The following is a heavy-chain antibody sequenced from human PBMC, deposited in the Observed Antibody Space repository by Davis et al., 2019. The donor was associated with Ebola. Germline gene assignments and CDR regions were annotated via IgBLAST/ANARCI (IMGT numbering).Heavy chain of an antibody. CDR1: GGSFSGYY. CDR3: ARVTYYYDSSGYNAGSFDY. V-gene: IGHV4-34*01. Sequence: MPSETLSLTCAVYGGSFSGYYWSWIRQPPGKGLEWIGEINHSGSTNYNPSLKSRVTISVDTSKNQFSLKLSSVTAADTAVYYCARVTYYYDSSGYNAGSFDYWGQGTLVTVSS. CDR2: INHSGST. J-gene: IGHJ4*02. D-gene: IGHD3-22*01.